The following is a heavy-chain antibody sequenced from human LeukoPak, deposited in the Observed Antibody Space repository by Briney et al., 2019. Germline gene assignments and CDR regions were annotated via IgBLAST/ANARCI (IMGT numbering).Heavy chain of an antibody. CDR3: ARGGGLDV. J-gene: IGHJ6*02. CDR2: INHNGNVN. V-gene: IGHV3-7*03. Sequence: RTGGSLRLSCAASGFTFRSYWMNWARQAPGKGLEWVASINHNGNVNYYVDSVKGRFTISRDNAKNSLYLQMSNLRAEDTAVYFCARGGGLDVWGQGATVTVSS. D-gene: IGHD3-16*01. CDR1: GFTFRSYW.